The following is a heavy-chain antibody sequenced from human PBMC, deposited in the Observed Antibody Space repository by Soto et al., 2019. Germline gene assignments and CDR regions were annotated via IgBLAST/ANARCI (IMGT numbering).Heavy chain of an antibody. CDR3: ARGSVRGVIIHYFDY. V-gene: IGHV4-39*01. CDR1: GGSIGSSSYY. CDR2: IYYSGST. Sequence: SETLSLTCTVSGGSIGSSSYYWGWIRQPPGKGLEWIGSIYYSGSTYYNPSLKSRVTISVDTSKNQFSLKLSSVTAADTAVYYCARGSVRGVIIHYFDYWGQGTLVTVSS. D-gene: IGHD3-10*01. J-gene: IGHJ4*02.